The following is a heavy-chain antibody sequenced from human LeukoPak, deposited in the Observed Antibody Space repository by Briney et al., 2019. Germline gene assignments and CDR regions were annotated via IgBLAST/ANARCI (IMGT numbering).Heavy chain of an antibody. Sequence: PSETLSLTCAVSGGSFSGYYWTWIRQPPGKGLEWIGYIYYSGSTYYNPSLKSRVTISVDTSKNQFSLKLSSVTAADTAVYYCARESGGGDSSGQSFDYWGQGTLVTVSS. J-gene: IGHJ4*02. CDR2: IYYSGST. V-gene: IGHV4-30-4*08. D-gene: IGHD3-22*01. CDR3: ARESGGGDSSGQSFDY. CDR1: GGSFSGYY.